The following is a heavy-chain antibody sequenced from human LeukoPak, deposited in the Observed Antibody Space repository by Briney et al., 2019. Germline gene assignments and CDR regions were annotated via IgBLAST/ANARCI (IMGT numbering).Heavy chain of an antibody. V-gene: IGHV3-23*01. J-gene: IGHJ4*02. Sequence: TGGSLRPSCAASGFTFSTYAMIWVRQAPGKGLQWVSAISGSGENSYYADSVKGRFTISRDNSKNTLYLEMNSLRADDTAVYYCAKDRGYWGQGTLVTVSS. CDR1: GFTFSTYA. CDR2: ISGSGENS. CDR3: AKDRGY.